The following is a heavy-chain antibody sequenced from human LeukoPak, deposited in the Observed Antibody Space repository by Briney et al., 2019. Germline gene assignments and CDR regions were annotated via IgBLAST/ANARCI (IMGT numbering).Heavy chain of an antibody. V-gene: IGHV1-8*01. CDR3: ARGRDFWSGYYGGVYYYYYMDV. CDR1: GYTFTSYD. D-gene: IGHD3-3*01. CDR2: MNPNSGNT. J-gene: IGHJ6*03. Sequence: GASVKVSCKASGYTFTSYDINWVRQATGQGLEWMGWMNPNSGNTGYAQKFQGRVTITRNTSISTAYMELSSLRSEDTAVYYCARGRDFWSGYYGGVYYYYYMDVWGKGTTVTVSS.